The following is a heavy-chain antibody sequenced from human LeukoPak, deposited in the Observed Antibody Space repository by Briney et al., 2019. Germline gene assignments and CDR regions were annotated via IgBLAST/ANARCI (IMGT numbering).Heavy chain of an antibody. CDR2: IISGDNT. CDR3: ARDHGRGYCSSTSCYPGVDY. D-gene: IGHD2-2*01. Sequence: PGGSLRLSCAASGFAVSTNYMSWVRQAPGKGLEWVSVIISGDNTYYSDSVKGRFTISRDNSKNTLYLQMNSLRAEDTAVYYCARDHGRGYCSSTSCYPGVDYWGQGTLVTVSS. V-gene: IGHV3-53*01. CDR1: GFAVSTNY. J-gene: IGHJ4*02.